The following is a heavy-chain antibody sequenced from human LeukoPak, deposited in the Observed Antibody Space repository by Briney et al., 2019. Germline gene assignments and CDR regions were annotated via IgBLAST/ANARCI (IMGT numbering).Heavy chain of an antibody. D-gene: IGHD6-6*01. CDR3: AKDYVEYSSSLAYFDY. Sequence: GGSLRLSCAASGFTFSSYGMHWVRQAPGKGLEWVAFIRYDGSNKYYADSVKGRFTISRDNSKNTLYLQMNSLRAEDTAVYYCAKDYVEYSSSLAYFDYWGQGTLVTVSS. V-gene: IGHV3-30*02. J-gene: IGHJ4*02. CDR2: IRYDGSNK. CDR1: GFTFSSYG.